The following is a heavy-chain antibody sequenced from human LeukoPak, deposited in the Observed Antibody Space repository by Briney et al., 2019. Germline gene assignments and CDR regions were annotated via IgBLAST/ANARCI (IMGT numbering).Heavy chain of an antibody. CDR3: ARGRVSSSTWYSTYYYFFYMDF. J-gene: IGHJ6*03. CDR1: GDSIGSHY. CDR2: VDHTGST. D-gene: IGHD4-11*01. V-gene: IGHV4-59*11. Sequence: SETLFLTCTVSGDSIGSHYWTWIRQPPGKGLEWIGYVDHTGSTKFNPSLNGRVSISRDTSNNFFSLRLQSVTAADTAVYFCARGRVSSSTWYSTYYYFFYMDFWGKGTTVTVSS.